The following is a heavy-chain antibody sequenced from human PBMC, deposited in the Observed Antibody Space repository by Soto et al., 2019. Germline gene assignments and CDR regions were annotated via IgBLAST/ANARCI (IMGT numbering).Heavy chain of an antibody. Sequence: GGSLRLSCAASGFTFSSYWMHWVRQAPGKGLVWVSRINSDGSSTSYADSVKGRFTISRDNAKNTLYLQMNSLRAEDTAVYYCQRDLLGYTAVYFDHWGQGTVLTLFS. D-gene: IGHD2-2*02. CDR3: QRDLLGYTAVYFDH. CDR2: INSDGSST. J-gene: IGHJ4*02. V-gene: IGHV3-74*01. CDR1: GFTFSSYW.